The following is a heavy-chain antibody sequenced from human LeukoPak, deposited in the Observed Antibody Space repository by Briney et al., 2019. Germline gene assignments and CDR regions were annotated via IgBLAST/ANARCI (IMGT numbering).Heavy chain of an antibody. CDR1: GGSFSGYY. Sequence: SETLSLTCAVYGGSFSGYYWSWIRQPPGKGLEWIGENNHSGSTNYNPSLKSRVTISVDTSKNQFSLKLSSVTAADTAVYYCASFDAVTAIRWGQGTLVTVSS. CDR2: NNHSGST. V-gene: IGHV4-34*01. D-gene: IGHD2-21*02. CDR3: ASFDAVTAIR. J-gene: IGHJ4*02.